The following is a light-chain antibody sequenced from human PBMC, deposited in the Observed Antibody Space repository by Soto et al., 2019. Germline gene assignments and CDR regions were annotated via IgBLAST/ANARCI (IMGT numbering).Light chain of an antibody. CDR3: RSYRSSSSAVL. J-gene: IGLJ3*02. Sequence: QSALTQPASVSGSPGQSIAISCTGTSSDIGGYNYVSWYQQHPGKAPKLLVYDVTERPSGVSNRFSGSKSGNTASLTISGLQAEDEADYYCRSYRSSSSAVLFGGGTKLTVL. CDR2: DVT. V-gene: IGLV2-14*01. CDR1: SSDIGGYNY.